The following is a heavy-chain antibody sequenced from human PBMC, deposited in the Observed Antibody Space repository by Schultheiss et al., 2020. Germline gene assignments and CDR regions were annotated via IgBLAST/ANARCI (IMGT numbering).Heavy chain of an antibody. CDR3: ARIGRRFLGYYYYMDV. CDR2: INHSGST. CDR1: GGSFSGYY. D-gene: IGHD3-3*01. J-gene: IGHJ6*03. V-gene: IGHV4-34*01. Sequence: SATLSLTCAVYGGSFSGYYWSWIRQPPGKGLEWIGEINHSGSTNYNPSLKSRVTISVDTSKNQFSLKLSSVTAADTAVYYCARIGRRFLGYYYYMDVWGKGNTGTVSS.